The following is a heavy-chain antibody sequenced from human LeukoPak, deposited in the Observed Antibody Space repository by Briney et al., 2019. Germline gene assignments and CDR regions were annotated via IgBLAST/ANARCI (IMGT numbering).Heavy chain of an antibody. CDR3: ATGTYYDFWSGYFLSSGWFDP. Sequence: ASVKVSCKASGYTFTSYAMNWVRQAPGQGLEWMGWINTNTGNPTYAQGFTGRFVFSLDTSVSTAYLQISSLKAEDTAVYYCATGTYYDFWSGYFLSSGWFDPWGQGTLVTVSS. V-gene: IGHV7-4-1*02. J-gene: IGHJ5*02. CDR1: GYTFTSYA. D-gene: IGHD3-3*01. CDR2: INTNTGNP.